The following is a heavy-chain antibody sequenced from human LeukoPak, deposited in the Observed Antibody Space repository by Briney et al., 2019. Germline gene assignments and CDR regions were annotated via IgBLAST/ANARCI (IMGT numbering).Heavy chain of an antibody. Sequence: GGSLRLSCAASGFTFSSYEMNWVRQAPGKGLEWLSYISSSGSTIYYADSVKGRFTISRDNAKNSLYLQMNSLRAEDTAVYYCARDHCSSTSCPRATYYYYYGMDVWGQGTTVTVS. CDR1: GFTFSSYE. CDR2: ISSSGSTI. CDR3: ARDHCSSTSCPRATYYYYYGMDV. V-gene: IGHV3-48*03. J-gene: IGHJ6*02. D-gene: IGHD2-2*01.